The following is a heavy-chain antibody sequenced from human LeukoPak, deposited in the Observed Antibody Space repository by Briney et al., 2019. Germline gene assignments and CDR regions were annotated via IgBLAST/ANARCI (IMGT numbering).Heavy chain of an antibody. J-gene: IGHJ5*02. CDR3: ARDAREVLLWFGEFFP. V-gene: IGHV1-69*13. D-gene: IGHD3-10*01. Sequence: SVKVSCKASGGTFSSYAISWVRQAPGQGLEWMGGIIPIFGTANYAQKFQGRVTITADESTSTAYMELSSLRSEDTAVYYCARDAREVLLWFGEFFPWGQGTLVTVSS. CDR2: IIPIFGTA. CDR1: GGTFSSYA.